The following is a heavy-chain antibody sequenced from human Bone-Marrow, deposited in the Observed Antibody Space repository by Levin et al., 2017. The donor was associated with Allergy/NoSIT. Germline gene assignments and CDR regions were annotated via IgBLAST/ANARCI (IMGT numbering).Heavy chain of an antibody. CDR3: AQTRGEGYFNY. D-gene: IGHD3-10*01. CDR2: IYWDDTE. J-gene: IGHJ4*02. CDR1: GFSLRSSPMG. Sequence: SGPTLVKPTQTLTLTCTFSGFSLRSSPMGVGWVRQPPGKALEWLALIYWDDTERYRPSLQRRLTITKDTAKNQVLLIMTDMEPGETATYFCAQTRGEGYFNYWGQGALVTVSS. V-gene: IGHV2-5*02.